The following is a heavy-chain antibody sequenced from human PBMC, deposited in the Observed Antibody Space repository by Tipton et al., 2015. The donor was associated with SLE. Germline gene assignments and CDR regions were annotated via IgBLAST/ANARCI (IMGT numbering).Heavy chain of an antibody. J-gene: IGHJ4*02. CDR2: IYYSGST. CDR1: GGSISSSSYY. CDR3: ARGYDSSGYPLTYFDY. V-gene: IGHV4-39*07. Sequence: TLSLTCTVSGGSISSSSYYWGWIRQPPGKGLEWIGSIYYSGSTYYNPSLKSRVTISVDTSKNQFSLKLSSVTAADTAVYYSARGYDSSGYPLTYFDYWGQGTLVTVSS. D-gene: IGHD3-22*01.